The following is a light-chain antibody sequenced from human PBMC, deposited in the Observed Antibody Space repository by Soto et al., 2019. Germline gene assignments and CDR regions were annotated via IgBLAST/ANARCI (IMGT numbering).Light chain of an antibody. Sequence: QSVLTQPHSVSGSPGQSVTISCTGTSSDVGGYSYDSWYQQHPGKAPQLIIYDVTERPSGVPDRFSGSKSGNTASLTISGLQAEDEADYYCCSYTGSYSYVFGIGTKVTVL. CDR2: DVT. CDR1: SSDVGGYSY. CDR3: CSYTGSYSYV. J-gene: IGLJ1*01. V-gene: IGLV2-11*01.